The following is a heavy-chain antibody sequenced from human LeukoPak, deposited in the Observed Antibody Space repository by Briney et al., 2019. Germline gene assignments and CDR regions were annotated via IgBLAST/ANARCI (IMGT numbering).Heavy chain of an antibody. D-gene: IGHD4-17*01. V-gene: IGHV3-9*01. Sequence: AGGSLRLSCAASGFTFDDYSMHWVRQGPGKGLEWVSGISWNGDTIGYAGSVKGRFTTSRDNAKNSLFLQMNSLRAEDTALYYCAKSGRQTTAVPFHHWGQGTLVTVSS. CDR3: AKSGRQTTAVPFHH. J-gene: IGHJ1*01. CDR2: ISWNGDTI. CDR1: GFTFDDYS.